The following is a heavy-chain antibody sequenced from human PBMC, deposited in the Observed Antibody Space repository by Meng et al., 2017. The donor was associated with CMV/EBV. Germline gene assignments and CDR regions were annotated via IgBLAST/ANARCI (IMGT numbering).Heavy chain of an antibody. J-gene: IGHJ6*02. D-gene: IGHD3-3*01. Sequence: TLSLTCTVSGGSITSVNYYWSWIRQHPGKGLEWIGYTYNTGSTYYNQSLKSRLTISVDTSENQFSLKLTSVTAAETAVDYCEREPRPLIAIFRVATQEYGMDVWGQGTTVTVSS. CDR3: EREPRPLIAIFRVATQEYGMDV. V-gene: IGHV4-31*03. CDR2: TYNTGST. CDR1: GGSITSVNYY.